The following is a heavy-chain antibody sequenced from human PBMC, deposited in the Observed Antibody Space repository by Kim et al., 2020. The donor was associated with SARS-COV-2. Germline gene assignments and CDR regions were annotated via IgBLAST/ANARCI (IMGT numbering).Heavy chain of an antibody. Sequence: SETLSLTCTVSGGSISSGGYYWSWIRQHPGKGLEWIGYIYYSGSTYYNPALKSRVTISVDTSKNQFSLKLSSVTAADTAVYYCARLLGAITIFGVVIVNWFDPWGQGTLVTVSS. D-gene: IGHD3-3*01. CDR2: IYYSGST. J-gene: IGHJ5*02. V-gene: IGHV4-31*03. CDR1: GGSISSGGYY. CDR3: ARLLGAITIFGVVIVNWFDP.